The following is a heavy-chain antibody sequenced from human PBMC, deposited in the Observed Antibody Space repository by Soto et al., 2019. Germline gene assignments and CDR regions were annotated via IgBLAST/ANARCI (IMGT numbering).Heavy chain of an antibody. D-gene: IGHD5-18*01. Sequence: GGSLRLSCTASGFHFSSYCMHWVRQAPGKGLEWVAVISYDGSNKYYADSVKGRFTISRDNSKNTLYLQMNSLRAEDTAVYYCAKEHPYSYGLYSYYGVAVWGQGTTVTVSS. V-gene: IGHV3-30*18. CDR2: ISYDGSNK. CDR1: GFHFSSYC. CDR3: AKEHPYSYGLYSYYGVAV. J-gene: IGHJ6*02.